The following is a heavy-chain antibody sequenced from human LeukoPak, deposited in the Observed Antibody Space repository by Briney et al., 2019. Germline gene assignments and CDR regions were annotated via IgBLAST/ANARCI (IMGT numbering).Heavy chain of an antibody. CDR3: TTDAYGDYVYYYYYGMDV. CDR2: ISSSGSYT. Sequence: PGGSLRLSCAASGFTLSDYYMSWIRQAPGKGLEWVSYISSSGSYTNYADSVKGRFTISRDNAKNSLYLQMNSLRAEDTAVYYCTTDAYGDYVYYYYYGMDVWGQGTTVTVSS. J-gene: IGHJ6*02. D-gene: IGHD4-17*01. V-gene: IGHV3-11*05. CDR1: GFTLSDYY.